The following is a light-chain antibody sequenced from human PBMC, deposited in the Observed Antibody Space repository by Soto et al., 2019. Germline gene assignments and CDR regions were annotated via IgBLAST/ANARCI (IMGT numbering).Light chain of an antibody. CDR1: QSVGTS. J-gene: IGKJ1*01. Sequence: DIVLTQSPATLSLSPGERATLSCTASQSVGTSLSWYKLQPGQAPRLLIHDAAYRASGIPERFSGSGSGRAFSLSISRLEPDDFAVYYCQHRGSGPRSFGRGTKVEI. CDR3: QHRGSGPRS. V-gene: IGKV3-11*02. CDR2: DAA.